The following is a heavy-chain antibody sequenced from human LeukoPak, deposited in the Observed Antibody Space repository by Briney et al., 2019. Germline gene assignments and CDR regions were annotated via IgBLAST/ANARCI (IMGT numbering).Heavy chain of an antibody. V-gene: IGHV4-59*01. CDR1: SASISSYY. Sequence: SETLSLTCTVSSASISSYYWGWIRQSPGKGLEWIGYIQNTGGTNYNPSLKSRASISKDTSKNQFSLQVSSVTAADTAVYYCAKHGSGWSFDYWGQGTLVTVSS. D-gene: IGHD6-19*01. J-gene: IGHJ4*02. CDR2: IQNTGGT. CDR3: AKHGSGWSFDY.